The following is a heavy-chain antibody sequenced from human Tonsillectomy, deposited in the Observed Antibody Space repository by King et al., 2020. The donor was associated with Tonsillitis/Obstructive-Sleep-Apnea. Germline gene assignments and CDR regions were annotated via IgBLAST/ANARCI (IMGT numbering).Heavy chain of an antibody. CDR3: ARMTVATIPGDY. CDR1: GFTFSDYY. D-gene: IGHD5-12*01. J-gene: IGHJ4*02. CDR2: ISSSSSYT. V-gene: IGHV3-11*05. Sequence: QLVESGGGLVKPGGSLRLSCAASGFTFSDYYMSWIRQAPGKGLEWVSYISSSSSYTNYADSVKGRFTISRDNAKNSLYLQMNSLRAEDTAVYYCARMTVATIPGDYWGQGTLVTVSS.